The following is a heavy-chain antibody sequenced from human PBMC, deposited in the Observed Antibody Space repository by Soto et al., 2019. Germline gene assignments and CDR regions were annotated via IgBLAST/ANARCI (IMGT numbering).Heavy chain of an antibody. V-gene: IGHV3-74*01. Sequence: GGSLRLSCAASGFTFSSYWMHWVRQAPGKGLVWVSRINSDGSSTSYADSVKGRFTISRDNAKNTLYLQMNSLRAEDTAVYYCARVTSFWSGYPFDYWGQGTLVTVSS. CDR1: GFTFSSYW. D-gene: IGHD3-3*01. CDR2: INSDGSST. CDR3: ARVTSFWSGYPFDY. J-gene: IGHJ4*02.